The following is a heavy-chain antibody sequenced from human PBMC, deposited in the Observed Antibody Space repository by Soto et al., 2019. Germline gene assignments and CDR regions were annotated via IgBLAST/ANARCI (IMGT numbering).Heavy chain of an antibody. V-gene: IGHV4-61*01. CDR3: AREDFYYDSSGSYDY. CDR1: GGSVSSGSYY. CDR2: IYYSGGT. Sequence: SETLSLTCTVSGGSVSSGSYYWSWIRQPPGKGLEWIGYIYYSGGTNYNPSLKSRVTISVDTSKNQFSLKLSSVTAADTAVYYCAREDFYYDSSGSYDYWGQGTLVTVSS. D-gene: IGHD3-22*01. J-gene: IGHJ4*02.